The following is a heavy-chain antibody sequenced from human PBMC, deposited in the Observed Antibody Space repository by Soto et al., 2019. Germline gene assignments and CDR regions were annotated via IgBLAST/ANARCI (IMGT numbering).Heavy chain of an antibody. J-gene: IGHJ4*02. CDR3: ARMVRGVAYFDY. CDR2: IYYSGST. Sequence: LSLTCTVSGGSISSYYWSWIRQPPGKGLEWIGYIYYSGSTNYNPSLKSRVTISVDTSKNQFSLKLSSVTAADTAVYYCARMVRGVAYFDYWGQGTLVTVSS. D-gene: IGHD3-10*01. V-gene: IGHV4-59*01. CDR1: GGSISSYY.